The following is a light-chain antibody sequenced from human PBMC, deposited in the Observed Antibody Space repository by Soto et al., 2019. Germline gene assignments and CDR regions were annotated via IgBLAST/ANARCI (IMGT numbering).Light chain of an antibody. V-gene: IGKV3-20*01. CDR3: QQYGRSAPIT. Sequence: EIVMTQSPATLSVSPGERATLSCRASHSVSSDLAWYQQKPGQAPRLLIFGASSRATGIPDRFSGSGSGTDFTLTISRLEPEDFAVYYCQQYGRSAPITFGQGTRLEIK. CDR2: GAS. CDR1: HSVSSD. J-gene: IGKJ5*01.